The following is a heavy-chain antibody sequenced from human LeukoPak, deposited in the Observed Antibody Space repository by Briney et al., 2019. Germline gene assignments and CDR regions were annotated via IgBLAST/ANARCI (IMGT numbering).Heavy chain of an antibody. V-gene: IGHV4-59*08. D-gene: IGHD5-12*01. CDR2: IYSSGST. Sequence: PSETLSLTCTVSGGSISSYYWSWIRQPPGKGLEWIGYIYSSGSTNYSPSLKSRVTISVDTSKNQFSLKLHSVTAADTAVYYCARRYSGYGNAFDIWGQGTMVTVSS. CDR1: GGSISSYY. CDR3: ARRYSGYGNAFDI. J-gene: IGHJ3*02.